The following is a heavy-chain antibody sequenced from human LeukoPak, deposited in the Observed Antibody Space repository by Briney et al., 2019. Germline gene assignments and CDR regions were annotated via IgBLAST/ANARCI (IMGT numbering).Heavy chain of an antibody. J-gene: IGHJ4*02. CDR1: GLTFTNYS. V-gene: IGHV3-21*01. Sequence: GGSLRLSCAASGLTFTNYSMNWVRQAPGMGLEWVSSISRSSRYIDYADSVKGRFTTSRDNAKNSLSLQLNSLRVEDTAVYYCARGHYDVLAASYKWTPDYWGQGTLVTVSS. CDR2: ISRSSRYI. CDR3: ARGHYDVLAASYKWTPDY. D-gene: IGHD3-9*01.